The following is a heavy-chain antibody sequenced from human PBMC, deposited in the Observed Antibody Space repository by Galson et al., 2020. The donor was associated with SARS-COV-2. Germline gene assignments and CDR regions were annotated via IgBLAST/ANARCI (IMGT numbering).Heavy chain of an antibody. D-gene: IGHD4-17*01. J-gene: IGHJ4*02. V-gene: IGHV3-30-3*01. Sequence: GGSLRLSCAASGFTFSSYAMHWVRQAPGKGLEWVAVISYDGSNKYYADSVKGRFTISRDNSKNTLYLQMNSLRAEDTAVYYCARDLSAATVTTFFVSGENLGFDYWGQGTLVTVSS. CDR3: ARDLSAATVTTFFVSGENLGFDY. CDR2: ISYDGSNK. CDR1: GFTFSSYA.